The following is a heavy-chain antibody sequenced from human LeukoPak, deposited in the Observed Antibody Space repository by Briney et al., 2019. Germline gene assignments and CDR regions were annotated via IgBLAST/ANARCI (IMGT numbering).Heavy chain of an antibody. V-gene: IGHV1-8*01. Sequence: ASVKVSCKASGCTFTSYDINWVRQATGQGLEWMGWMNPNSGNTGYAQKFQGRVTMTRNTSISTAYIELSSLRSEDTAVYYCARGSGWGGGFDYWGQGTLVTVSS. D-gene: IGHD6-25*01. CDR2: MNPNSGNT. CDR3: ARGSGWGGGFDY. J-gene: IGHJ4*02. CDR1: GCTFTSYD.